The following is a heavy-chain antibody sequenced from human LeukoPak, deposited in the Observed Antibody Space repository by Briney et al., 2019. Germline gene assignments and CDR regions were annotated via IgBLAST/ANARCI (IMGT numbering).Heavy chain of an antibody. CDR2: TYHWSKWFN. D-gene: IGHD3-16*01. J-gene: IGHJ4*02. V-gene: IGHV6-1*01. Sequence: QTLSLTCAISGDSVTSGIWNWIRQSPSRGLEWLGRTYHWSKWFNDYAVSVESRMTINADTSRNQFSLQLNSVTPEDTAVYYCARDLHGSRGEFDYWGQGTLVTVSS. CDR1: GDSVTSGI. CDR3: ARDLHGSRGEFDY.